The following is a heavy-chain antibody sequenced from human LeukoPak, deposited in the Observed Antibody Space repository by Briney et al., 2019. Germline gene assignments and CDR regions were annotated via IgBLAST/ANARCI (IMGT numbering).Heavy chain of an antibody. V-gene: IGHV3-48*03. CDR1: GSTFNSFS. CDR2: ISSSGATI. CDR3: ARDLVSGAYTFDI. Sequence: GGSLRLSCAASGSTFNSFSTYGFNWVRQAPGKGLEWVSYISSSGATIYYADSVKGRFTVSRDNAKNSLYLQMNSLRAEDTAIYYCARDLVSGAYTFDIWGHGTMVTVSS. D-gene: IGHD3-16*01. J-gene: IGHJ3*02.